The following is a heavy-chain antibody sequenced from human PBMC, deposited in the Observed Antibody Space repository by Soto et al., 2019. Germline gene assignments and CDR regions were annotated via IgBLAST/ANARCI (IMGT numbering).Heavy chain of an antibody. D-gene: IGHD6-6*01. V-gene: IGHV4-59*12. CDR2: IYYSGST. CDR1: SGSISNYY. J-gene: IGHJ4*02. CDR3: ARVGSSSSEYYFDY. Sequence: LSLTCTVSSGSISNYYWSWIRQPPGKGLEWIGYIYYSGSTNYNPSLKSRVTISVDTSKNQFSLKMSSVTAADTAVYYCARVGSSSSEYYFDYWGQGTLVTVSS.